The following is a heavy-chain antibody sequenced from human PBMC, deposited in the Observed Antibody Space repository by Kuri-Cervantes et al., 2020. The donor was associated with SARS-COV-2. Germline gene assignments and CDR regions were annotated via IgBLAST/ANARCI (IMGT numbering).Heavy chain of an antibody. CDR2: IYYSGST. J-gene: IGHJ4*02. D-gene: IGHD6-13*01. CDR1: GGSISSYY. Sequence: SETLSLTCTVSGGSISSYYWSWIRQPPGKGLEWSGYIYYSGSTNNNPSLKSRVTISVDTSKNQFSLKLGSVTAADTAVYYCGARAGYSISWNFDYWGQGTLVTVSS. CDR3: GARAGYSISWNFDY. V-gene: IGHV4-59*01.